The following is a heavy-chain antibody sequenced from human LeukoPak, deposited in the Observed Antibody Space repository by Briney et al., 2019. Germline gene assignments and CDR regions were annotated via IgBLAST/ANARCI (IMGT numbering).Heavy chain of an antibody. D-gene: IGHD6-19*01. V-gene: IGHV1-8*01. CDR1: GYTFTSYD. CDR3: ASNGSSGWFDFDY. Sequence: ASVKVSCKASGYTFTSYDINWVRQATGQGLEWMGWMNPNSGNTGYAQKFQGRVTITTDESTSTAYMELSSLRSEDTAVYYCASNGSSGWFDFDYWGQGTLVTVSS. CDR2: MNPNSGNT. J-gene: IGHJ4*02.